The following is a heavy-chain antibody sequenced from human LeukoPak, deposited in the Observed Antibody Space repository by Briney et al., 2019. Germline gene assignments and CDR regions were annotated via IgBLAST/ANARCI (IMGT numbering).Heavy chain of an antibody. CDR3: ARETYYDILTGYPYFDY. CDR2: IIPIFGTA. Sequence: GASVKVSCKTAGYTFSDYHIHWVRQAPGQGLEWMGGIIPIFGTANYAQKFQGRVTITADKSTSTAYMELSSLRSEDTAVYYCARETYYDILTGYPYFDYWGQGTLVTVSS. CDR1: GYTFSDYH. D-gene: IGHD3-9*01. J-gene: IGHJ4*02. V-gene: IGHV1-69*06.